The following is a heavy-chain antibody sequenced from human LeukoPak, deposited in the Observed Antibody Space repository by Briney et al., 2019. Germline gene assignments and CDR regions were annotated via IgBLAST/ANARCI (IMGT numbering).Heavy chain of an antibody. CDR1: GFTFSSYW. CDR2: IKQDGSEK. J-gene: IGHJ4*02. CDR3: ARVSPQANSGDY. V-gene: IGHV3-7*01. Sequence: GGSLRLSCAASGFTFSSYWMSWVRQAPGRGLEWVANIKQDGSEKYYVDSVKGRFTISRDNTKNSLYLQMNSLRAEDTAVYYCARVSPQANSGDYWGQGTLVTVSS. D-gene: IGHD3-10*01.